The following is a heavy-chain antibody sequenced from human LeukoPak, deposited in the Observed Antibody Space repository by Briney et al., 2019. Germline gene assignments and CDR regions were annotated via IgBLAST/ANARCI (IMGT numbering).Heavy chain of an antibody. Sequence: GASVKVSCKASGGTFSSDAISWVRQAPGQGLEWMGRIIPIFGTANYAQKFQGRVTITTDESTSTAYMELSSLRSEDTAVYYCARMTTVTTGFDYWGQGTLVTVSS. D-gene: IGHD4-17*01. J-gene: IGHJ4*02. CDR3: ARMTTVTTGFDY. V-gene: IGHV1-69*05. CDR1: GGTFSSDA. CDR2: IIPIFGTA.